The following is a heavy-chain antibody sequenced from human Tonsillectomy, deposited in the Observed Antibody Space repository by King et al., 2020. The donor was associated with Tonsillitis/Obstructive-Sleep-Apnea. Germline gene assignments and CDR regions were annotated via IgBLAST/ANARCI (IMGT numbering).Heavy chain of an antibody. D-gene: IGHD7-27*01. CDR3: AKDHLGSASYFDY. CDR2: ISDDGSNK. Sequence: VQLVESGGGVVQPGRSLRLSCAASGFTFRHYAMHWVRQAPGKGLEWVAVISDDGSNKNYADSVKGRFTISRDNSQNTLYLQMNSLRAEDTAVYYCAKDHLGSASYFDYWGQGTLVTVAS. CDR1: GFTFRHYA. V-gene: IGHV3-30*04. J-gene: IGHJ4*02.